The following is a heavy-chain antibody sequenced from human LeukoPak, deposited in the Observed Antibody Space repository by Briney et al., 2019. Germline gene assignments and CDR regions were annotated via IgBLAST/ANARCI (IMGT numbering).Heavy chain of an antibody. D-gene: IGHD4-17*01. J-gene: IGHJ4*02. Sequence: GGSLRLSCAASGFTFSSYSMNWVRQAPGKGLEWVSSISSSSSYIYYADSVKGRFTISRDNAKNSLYLQMNSLRAEGTAVYYCARDAATVMFDYWGQGTLVTVSS. CDR1: GFTFSSYS. CDR3: ARDAATVMFDY. CDR2: ISSSSSYI. V-gene: IGHV3-21*01.